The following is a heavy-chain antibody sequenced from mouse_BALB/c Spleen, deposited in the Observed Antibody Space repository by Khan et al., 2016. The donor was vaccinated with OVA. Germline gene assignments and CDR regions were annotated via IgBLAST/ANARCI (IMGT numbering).Heavy chain of an antibody. J-gene: IGHJ2*01. V-gene: IGHV3-2*02. Sequence: VQLQQSGPGLVKPSQSLSLTCTVTGYSITSGYAWNWIRQFPGNKLEWMGYIRYSGVTSYTPSLKSRISITRDPSKNQFFLQLNSVTTEDTATYYCARGNYYGYYFDYWGQGTTLTVSS. CDR3: ARGNYYGYYFDY. CDR1: GYSITSGYA. D-gene: IGHD1-1*01. CDR2: IRYSGVT.